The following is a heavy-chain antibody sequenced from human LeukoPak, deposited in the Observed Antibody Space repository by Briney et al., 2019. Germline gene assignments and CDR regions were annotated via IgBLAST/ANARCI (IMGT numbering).Heavy chain of an antibody. J-gene: IGHJ4*02. Sequence: SETLSLTCTVSGGSISSSGYNWGWIRQPPGKGLEWIGGIYYSGSTYYNPSLKSRVTISVDTSKNQFSLKLNSVTAADTAVYYCARLGVVVAATQIDHWGQGTLVTVSS. CDR3: ARLGVVVAATQIDH. V-gene: IGHV4-39*01. D-gene: IGHD2-15*01. CDR1: GGSISSSGYN. CDR2: IYYSGST.